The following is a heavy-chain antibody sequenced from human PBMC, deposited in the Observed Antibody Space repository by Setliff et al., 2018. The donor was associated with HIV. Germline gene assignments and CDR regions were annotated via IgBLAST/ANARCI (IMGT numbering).Heavy chain of an antibody. V-gene: IGHV4-59*01. J-gene: IGHJ3*02. CDR2: IYYSGDT. Sequence: SETLSLTCTVSGGSIKNYYWSWIRQSPEKGLEWIGYIYYSGDTNYNPSLRSRVTISVDTSRNRFSLRLTSVTAADTGVYFCARGRQDSYYDSTSYYWGDAFDIWGQGTRVTVSS. CDR1: GGSIKNYY. CDR3: ARGRQDSYYDSTSYYWGDAFDI. D-gene: IGHD3-22*01.